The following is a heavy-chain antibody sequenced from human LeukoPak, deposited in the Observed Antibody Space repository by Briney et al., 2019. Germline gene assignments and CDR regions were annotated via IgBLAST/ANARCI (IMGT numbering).Heavy chain of an antibody. CDR1: GGSISSGDYY. CDR3: ARDRSYSSGWYKSDWFDP. CDR2: IYYSGST. D-gene: IGHD6-19*01. J-gene: IGHJ5*02. Sequence: SQTLSLTCTVSGGSISSGDYYWSWIRQPPGKGLEWIGYIYYSGSTYYNPSLKSRVTISVDKSKNQFSLELSSVTAADTAVYYCARDRSYSSGWYKSDWFDPWGQGTLVTVSS. V-gene: IGHV4-30-4*01.